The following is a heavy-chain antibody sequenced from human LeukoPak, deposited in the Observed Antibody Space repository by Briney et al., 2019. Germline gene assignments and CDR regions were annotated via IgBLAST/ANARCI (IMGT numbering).Heavy chain of an antibody. CDR2: INHSGST. D-gene: IGHD2-2*01. CDR3: ARDYNGSSTSKDV. J-gene: IGHJ6*02. Sequence: SETLSLTCAVYGGSFSGYYWSWIRQPPGKGLEWIGEINHSGSTNYNPSLKSRVTISVDTSKNQFSLKLSSVTAADTAVYYCARDYNGSSTSKDVWGQGTTVTVSS. V-gene: IGHV4-34*01. CDR1: GGSFSGYY.